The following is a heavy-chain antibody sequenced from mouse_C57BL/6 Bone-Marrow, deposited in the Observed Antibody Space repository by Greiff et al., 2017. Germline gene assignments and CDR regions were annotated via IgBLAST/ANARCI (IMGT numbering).Heavy chain of an antibody. J-gene: IGHJ4*01. D-gene: IGHD2-4*01. CDR2: IYPGGGYT. CDR1: GYTFTNYW. CDR3: ARLYYDCGAYAMDY. V-gene: IGHV1-63*01. Sequence: VQRVESGAELVRPGTSVKMSCKASGYTFTNYWIGWAKQRPGHGLEWIGDIYPGGGYTNYNEKFKGKATLTADKSSSTAYMQFSSLTSEDSAIYYCARLYYDCGAYAMDYWGQGTSVTVSS.